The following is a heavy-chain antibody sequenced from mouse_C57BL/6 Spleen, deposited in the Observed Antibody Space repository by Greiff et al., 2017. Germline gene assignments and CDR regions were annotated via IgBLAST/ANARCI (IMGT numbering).Heavy chain of an antibody. CDR3: ARPYGYYLNWYFDV. J-gene: IGHJ1*03. CDR2: ISSGGSYT. CDR1: GFTFSSYG. D-gene: IGHD2-3*01. Sequence: EVQGVESGGDLVKPGGSLKLSCAASGFTFSSYGMSWVRQTPDKRLEWVATISSGGSYTYYPDSVKGRFTISRDNAKNTLYLQMSSLKSADTAMYYCARPYGYYLNWYFDVWGTGTTVTVSS. V-gene: IGHV5-6*01.